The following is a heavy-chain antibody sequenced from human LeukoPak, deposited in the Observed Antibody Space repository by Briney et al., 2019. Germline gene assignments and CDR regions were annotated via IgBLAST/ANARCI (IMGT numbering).Heavy chain of an antibody. CDR2: ISSSGSTI. D-gene: IGHD6-13*01. CDR3: AKKFGDGIVAAGLRFDP. CDR1: GFTFSSYW. V-gene: IGHV3-48*01. Sequence: GGSLRLSCAASGFTFSSYWMSWVRQAPGKGLEWVSYISSSGSTIYYADSVKGRFTISRDNSKNTLYLQMNSLRAEDTAVYYCAKKFGDGIVAAGLRFDPWGQGTLVTVSS. J-gene: IGHJ5*02.